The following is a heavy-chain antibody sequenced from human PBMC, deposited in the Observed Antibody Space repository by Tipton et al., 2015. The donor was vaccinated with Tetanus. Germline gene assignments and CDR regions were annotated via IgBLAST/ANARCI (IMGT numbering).Heavy chain of an antibody. CDR1: GGSISSSSYY. CDR3: ARHRLTGDTEYGMDV. V-gene: IGHV4-39*01. CDR2: IYYSGST. Sequence: LRLSCTVSGGSISSSSYYWGWIRQPPGKGLEWIGSIYYSGSTYYNPSLKSRVTISVDTSKNQFSLKLSSVTAADTAVYYCARHRLTGDTEYGMDVWGQGITVTVSS. D-gene: IGHD5-18*01. J-gene: IGHJ6*02.